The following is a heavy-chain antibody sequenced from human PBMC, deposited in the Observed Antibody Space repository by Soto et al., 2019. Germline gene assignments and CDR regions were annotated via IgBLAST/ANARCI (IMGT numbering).Heavy chain of an antibody. J-gene: IGHJ3*02. Sequence: ASVKVSCKASGYTFTSYDINWVRQATGQGLEWMGWMNPNSGNTGYAQKFQGRVTITADESTSTAYMELSSLRSEDTAVYYCARDGGKGDAFDIWGQGTMVTVSS. CDR2: MNPNSGNT. V-gene: IGHV1-8*01. CDR3: ARDGGKGDAFDI. CDR1: GYTFTSYD.